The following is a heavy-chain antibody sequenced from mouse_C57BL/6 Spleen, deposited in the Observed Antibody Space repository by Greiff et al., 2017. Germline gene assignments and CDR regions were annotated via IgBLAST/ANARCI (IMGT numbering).Heavy chain of an antibody. J-gene: IGHJ2*01. Sequence: EVKLVESGEGLVKPGGSLKLSCAASGFTFSSYAMSWVRQTPEKRLEWVAYISSGGDYIYYADTVKGRFTISRDNARNTLYLQMSSLKSEDTARYYCTRDYYYYFDYWGQGTTLTVSS. CDR2: ISSGGDYI. CDR1: GFTFSSYA. V-gene: IGHV5-9-1*02. CDR3: TRDYYYYFDY. D-gene: IGHD1-1*01.